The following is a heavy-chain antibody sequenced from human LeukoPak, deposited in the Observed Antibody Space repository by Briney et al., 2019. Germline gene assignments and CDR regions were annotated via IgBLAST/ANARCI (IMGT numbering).Heavy chain of an antibody. D-gene: IGHD3-22*01. CDR2: IIPIFGTA. V-gene: IGHV1-69*13. CDR1: GGTFSSYA. Sequence: ASVKVSCKASGGTFSSYAISWVRQAPGQGLEWMGGIIPIFGTANYAQKFQGRVTITADESTSTAYMELSSLRSEDTAVYYCAREYYYDSSGFGFDYWGQGTLVTVSS. CDR3: AREYYYDSSGFGFDY. J-gene: IGHJ4*02.